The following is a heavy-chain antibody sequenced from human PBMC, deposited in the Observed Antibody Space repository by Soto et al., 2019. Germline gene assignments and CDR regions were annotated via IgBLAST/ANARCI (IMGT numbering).Heavy chain of an antibody. V-gene: IGHV4-31*03. J-gene: IGHJ4*02. CDR1: GGSISSGGYY. Sequence: SETLSLTCTVSGGSISSGGYYWSWIRQHPGKGLEWIGYIYYSGSTYYNPSLKSRVTISVDTSKNQFSLKLSSVTAADTAVYYCARTSPRPKHFDYWGQGTLVTVSS. CDR2: IYYSGST. CDR3: ARTSPRPKHFDY.